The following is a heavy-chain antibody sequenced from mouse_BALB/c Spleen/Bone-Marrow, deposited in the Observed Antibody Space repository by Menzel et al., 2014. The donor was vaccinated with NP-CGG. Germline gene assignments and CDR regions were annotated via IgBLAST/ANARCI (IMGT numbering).Heavy chain of an antibody. D-gene: IGHD2-1*01. J-gene: IGHJ3*01. CDR1: GFAFSRYD. CDR2: ISSGGGST. CDR3: ARHDYYGNPFAY. Sequence: EVQVVESGGGLVKPGGSLKLPCAASGFAFSRYDMSWVRQTPEKRLEWVAYISSGGGSTYYPDTVKGRFTISRDNAKNTLYLQMSSLKSEDTAMYYCARHDYYGNPFAYWGQGTLVTVSA. V-gene: IGHV5-12-1*01.